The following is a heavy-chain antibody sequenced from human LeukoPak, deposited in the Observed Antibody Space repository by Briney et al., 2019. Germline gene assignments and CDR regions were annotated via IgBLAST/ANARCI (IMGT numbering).Heavy chain of an antibody. CDR2: ISAYNGNT. CDR3: ARDWLGAVAGTNWFDP. D-gene: IGHD6-19*01. Sequence: ASVKVSCKASGYTFTSYGISWVRQAPGQGLEWMGWISAYNGNTNYAQKLQGRVTMTTDTSTSTAYMELRSLRSDDTAVYYCARDWLGAVAGTNWFDPWGQGTLVTVSS. V-gene: IGHV1-18*01. J-gene: IGHJ5*02. CDR1: GYTFTSYG.